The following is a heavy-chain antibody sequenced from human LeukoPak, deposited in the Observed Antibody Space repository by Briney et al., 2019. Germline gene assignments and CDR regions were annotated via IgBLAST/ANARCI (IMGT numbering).Heavy chain of an antibody. CDR2: IYYSGST. Sequence: SETLSLTCAVSGGSISSGNWWSWVRQPPGKGLEWIGSIYYSGSTYYNPSLKSRVTISVDTSKNQFSLKLSSVAAADTAVYYCARPIVDASLQWGQGTLVTVSS. CDR3: ARPIVDASLQ. J-gene: IGHJ4*02. CDR1: GGSISSGNW. V-gene: IGHV4-39*01. D-gene: IGHD5-12*01.